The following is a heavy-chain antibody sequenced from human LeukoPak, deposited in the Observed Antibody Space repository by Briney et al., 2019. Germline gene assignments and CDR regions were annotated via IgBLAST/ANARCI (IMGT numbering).Heavy chain of an antibody. V-gene: IGHV4-30-4*01. D-gene: IGHD2-2*01. Sequence: ASETLSLTCTVSGASISSGDYYWSWLRQPPGKGLEWIGYIYNSGSTFYNPSLKSRLTISVDTSKKQFSLKLSSVAAADTAVYYCARAKGPGAHSNWFDPWGQGTLVTVSS. J-gene: IGHJ5*02. CDR1: GASISSGDYY. CDR2: IYNSGST. CDR3: ARAKGPGAHSNWFDP.